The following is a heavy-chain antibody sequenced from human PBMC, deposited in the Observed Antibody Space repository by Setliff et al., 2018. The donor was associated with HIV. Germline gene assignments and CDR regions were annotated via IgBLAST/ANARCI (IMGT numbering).Heavy chain of an antibody. Sequence: KTSETLSLTCTVSGGSISSYSWSWIRQPPGKGLEWIGYIYTSGSTNYNPSLKSRVTISVDTSENQFSPKLTSVTAAATAMYFCARDATSEGYMDVWGKGTTVTVSS. V-gene: IGHV4-4*08. CDR1: GGSISSYS. CDR2: IYTSGST. CDR3: ARDATSEGYMDV. J-gene: IGHJ6*03.